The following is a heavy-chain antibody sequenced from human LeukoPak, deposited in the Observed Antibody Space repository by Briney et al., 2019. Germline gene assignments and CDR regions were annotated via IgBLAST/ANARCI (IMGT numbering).Heavy chain of an antibody. V-gene: IGHV3-33*01. J-gene: IGHJ4*02. CDR3: TRYNNDHFDY. D-gene: IGHD1-14*01. CDR2: IAYDGSRA. Sequence: GGSLRLSCAGSGFTFGGYGMDWFRQTPGKGLEWVAVIAYDGSRAFYADSVKGRFTISRDNSKNTMSVQMDDLRAEDTAVYYCTRYNNDHFDYWAREPWSPSPQ. CDR1: GFTFGGYG.